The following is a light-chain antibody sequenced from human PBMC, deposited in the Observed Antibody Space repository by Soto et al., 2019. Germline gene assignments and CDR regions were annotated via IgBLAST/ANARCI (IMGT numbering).Light chain of an antibody. V-gene: IGKV3-20*01. CDR1: QSVSSSF. J-gene: IGKJ2*01. CDR2: AAS. Sequence: EVVLTQSPGTLSLSPGERATLSCRASQSVSSSFLAWYQQKPGQAPRLLIHAASTGATGIPARFRGIGSGTDFTLTISSLEPEDSAVYFCHQYADSPQTFGQGTKVEIK. CDR3: HQYADSPQT.